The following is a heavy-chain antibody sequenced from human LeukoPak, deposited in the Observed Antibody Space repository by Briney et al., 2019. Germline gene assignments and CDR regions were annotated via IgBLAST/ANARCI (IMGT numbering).Heavy chain of an antibody. V-gene: IGHV5-51*01. D-gene: IGHD2-15*01. J-gene: IGHJ6*03. CDR2: IYPGDSDT. CDR3: ARPVCSGGSCYSGYTDV. CDR1: GYSFTSYW. Sequence: GESLKISCKGSGYSFTSYWIGWVRQMPGKGLEWMGIIYPGDSDTRYSPSFQGQVTISPDKSISTAYLQWSSLKASDTAMYYCARPVCSGGSCYSGYTDVWGKGTTVTVSS.